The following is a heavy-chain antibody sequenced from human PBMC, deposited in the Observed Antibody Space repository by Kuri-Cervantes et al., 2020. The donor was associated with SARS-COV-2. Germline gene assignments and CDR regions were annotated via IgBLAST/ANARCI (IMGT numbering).Heavy chain of an antibody. CDR1: GFTFSSYA. J-gene: IGHJ5*02. CDR3: VKDVAFAGTTFDP. CDR2: ISSNGGST. D-gene: IGHD1-7*01. V-gene: IGHV3-64D*08. Sequence: GESLKISCSASGFTFSSYAMHWVRQAPGKGLEYVSAISSNGGSTCYADSVKGRFTISRDNSKNTLYLQMSSLRAEDTAVYYCVKDVAFAGTTFDPWGQGTLVTVSS.